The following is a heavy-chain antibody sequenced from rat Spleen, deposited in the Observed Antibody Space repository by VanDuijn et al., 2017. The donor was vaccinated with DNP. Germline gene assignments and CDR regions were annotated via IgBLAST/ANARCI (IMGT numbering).Heavy chain of an antibody. D-gene: IGHD1-11*01. V-gene: IGHV5-22*01. J-gene: IGHJ4*01. CDR2: ISYDGGST. CDR1: GFTFSDYY. CDR3: ARHPTTSYAMDA. Sequence: EVQLVESGGGLVQPGRSLKLSCAASGFTFSDYYMAWVRQAPTKGLEWVAYISYDGGSTYYGDSVKGRFTISRDNAKSTLYLQMNSLRSEDMATYYCARHPTTSYAMDAWGQGTSVTVSS.